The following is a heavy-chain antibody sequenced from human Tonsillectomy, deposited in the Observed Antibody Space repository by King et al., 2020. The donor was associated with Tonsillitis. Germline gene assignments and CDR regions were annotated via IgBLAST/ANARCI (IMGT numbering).Heavy chain of an antibody. D-gene: IGHD3-9*01. CDR3: AKYDAGFDILTGYYPFDY. Sequence: QLVQSGGGLVQPGGSLRLSCAASGFTFSSYAMSWVRQAPGKGLEWVSTISGSGGSTYYADTVRGRFTISRDNSKNTRFLQMNSRRAEDTAVYYCAKYDAGFDILTGYYPFDYWGQGTLVTVSS. J-gene: IGHJ4*02. CDR2: ISGSGGST. CDR1: GFTFSSYA. V-gene: IGHV3-23*04.